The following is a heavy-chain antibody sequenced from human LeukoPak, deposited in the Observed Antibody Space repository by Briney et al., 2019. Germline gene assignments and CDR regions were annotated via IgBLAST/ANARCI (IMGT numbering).Heavy chain of an antibody. CDR1: VFTFSIYA. CDR2: IIGSGCIT. CDR3: AKGETIVN. V-gene: IGHV3-23*01. J-gene: IGHJ4*03. D-gene: IGHD2-15*01. Sequence: GGSLRLSCAPSVFTFSIYAMSCVPHAPGKGLEWVSAIIGSGCITYYTDSVKGRFTLSRDNSKNTLYLHMNTARAEDTAVYYCAKGETIVNWGHGTLVTASS.